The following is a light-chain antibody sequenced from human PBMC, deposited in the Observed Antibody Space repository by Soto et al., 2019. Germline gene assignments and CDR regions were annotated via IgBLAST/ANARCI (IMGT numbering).Light chain of an antibody. CDR3: CAYAGSHNYV. Sequence: QSVLSQPASVSRSPGQSSSLTCTGTSSDVGTYILVSWYQQHPGNAPQLMIYEVNKRPSGVSDRFSGSKSGNTASLTISGLQAEDEADYYCCAYAGSHNYVFGNGTKVTVL. CDR2: EVN. J-gene: IGLJ1*01. CDR1: SSDVGTYIL. V-gene: IGLV2-23*02.